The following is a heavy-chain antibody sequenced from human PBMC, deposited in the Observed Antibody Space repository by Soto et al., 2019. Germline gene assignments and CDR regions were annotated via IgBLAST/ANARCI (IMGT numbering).Heavy chain of an antibody. Sequence: EVPLVESGGGLVKPGGSLRLSCAASGFTFSNAWMSWVRQAPGKGLEWVGRIKSKTDGGTTDYAAPVKGRFTISRDXXKNTLYLQMNSLKTEDTAVYYCTTDLPEYPGGSDYWGQGTLVTVSS. D-gene: IGHD2-15*01. CDR3: TTDLPEYPGGSDY. CDR1: GFTFSNAW. J-gene: IGHJ4*02. V-gene: IGHV3-15*01. CDR2: IKSKTDGGTT.